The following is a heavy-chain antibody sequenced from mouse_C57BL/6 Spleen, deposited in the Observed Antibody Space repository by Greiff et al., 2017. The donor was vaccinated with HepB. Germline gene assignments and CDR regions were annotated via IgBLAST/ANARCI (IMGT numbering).Heavy chain of an antibody. Sequence: QVQLKQPGAELVRPGSSVKLSCKASGYTFTSYWMHWVKQRPIQGLEWIGNIDPSDSETHYNQKFKDKATLTVDKSSSTAYMQLSSLTSEDSAVYYCAKGTTVGDFDYWGQGTTLTVSS. CDR2: IDPSDSET. CDR3: AKGTTVGDFDY. J-gene: IGHJ2*01. D-gene: IGHD1-1*01. CDR1: GYTFTSYW. V-gene: IGHV1-52*01.